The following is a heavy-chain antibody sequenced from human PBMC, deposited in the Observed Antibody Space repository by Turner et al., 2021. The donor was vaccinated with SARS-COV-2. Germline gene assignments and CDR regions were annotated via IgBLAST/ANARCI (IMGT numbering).Heavy chain of an antibody. J-gene: IGHJ5*02. Sequence: QVQLVQSGAAVKKPGASVKVSCKVSGYTLIELSMHWVRQAPGKGLEWMGGFDPEDGETIYAQKFQGRVTMTEDTSTETAYMELSSLRYEDTDVYYCATAPPYCTNGVCPNWFDPWGQGTLVTVSS. D-gene: IGHD2-8*01. CDR1: GYTLIELS. CDR3: ATAPPYCTNGVCPNWFDP. V-gene: IGHV1-24*01. CDR2: FDPEDGET.